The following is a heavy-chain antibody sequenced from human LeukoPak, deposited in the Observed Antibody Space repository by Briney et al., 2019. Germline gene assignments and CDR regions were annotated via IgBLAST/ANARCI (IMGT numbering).Heavy chain of an antibody. J-gene: IGHJ4*02. Sequence: GGSLRLSCAASGFTFSSYSMNWVRQAPGKGLEWVSYISSSSSTIYYADSVKGRFTISRDNAKSSLYLQMNSLRAEDTAVYYCASEMATIFDYWGQGTLVTVSS. CDR3: ASEMATIFDY. CDR2: ISSSSSTI. V-gene: IGHV3-48*01. CDR1: GFTFSSYS. D-gene: IGHD5-24*01.